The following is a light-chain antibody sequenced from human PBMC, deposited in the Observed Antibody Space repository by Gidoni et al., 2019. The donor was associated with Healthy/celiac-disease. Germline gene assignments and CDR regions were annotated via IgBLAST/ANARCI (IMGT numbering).Light chain of an antibody. CDR2: AVS. V-gene: IGLV2-11*02. CDR1: SSDVGGYNY. CDR3: CSYAGSYTWV. J-gene: IGLJ3*02. Sequence: QSALTQPRPVSGSPGPPVTISCTGTSSDVGGYNYVSWYQQHPGKAPKLMIYAVSKRPAGVPDRFSGSKSGNTASLTISGLQAEDEADYYCCSYAGSYTWVFGGGTKLTVL.